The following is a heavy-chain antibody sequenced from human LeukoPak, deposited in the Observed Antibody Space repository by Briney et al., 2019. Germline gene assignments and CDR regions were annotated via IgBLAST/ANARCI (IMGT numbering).Heavy chain of an antibody. V-gene: IGHV3-30*18. CDR2: ISYDGSNK. Sequence: GGSLRLSCAASGFTFSSYGMHWVRQAPGKGLEWVAVISYDGSNKYYADSVKGRFTISRDNSKNTLYLQMNSLRAEDTAVYYCAKLLGKSSGRDAFDIWGQGTMVTVSS. CDR1: GFTFSSYG. CDR3: AKLLGKSSGRDAFDI. D-gene: IGHD3-22*01. J-gene: IGHJ3*02.